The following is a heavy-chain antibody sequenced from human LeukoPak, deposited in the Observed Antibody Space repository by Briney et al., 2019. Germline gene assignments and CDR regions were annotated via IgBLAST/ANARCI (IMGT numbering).Heavy chain of an antibody. CDR2: ISGGGST. CDR1: GFTFSNYA. V-gene: IGHV3-23*01. D-gene: IGHD3-9*01. J-gene: IGHJ4*02. Sequence: PGGSLGLSCAASGFTFSNYAMSWVRQAPGKGLEWVSGISGGGSTYYADSVKGRFTISRDNSKNTLYLQMNSLRAEDTAVYYCAKDRRYDILTGYRSPSSDYWGQGTLVTVSS. CDR3: AKDRRYDILTGYRSPSSDY.